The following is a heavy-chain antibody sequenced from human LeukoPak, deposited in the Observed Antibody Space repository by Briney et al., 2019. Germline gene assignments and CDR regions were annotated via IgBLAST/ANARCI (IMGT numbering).Heavy chain of an antibody. CDR3: ARGGSWPYYYYMDV. J-gene: IGHJ6*03. CDR1: GGSISSYY. D-gene: IGHD6-13*01. CDR2: VYYSGST. Sequence: PSETLSLTCTVSGGSISSYYWSWIRQPPGKGLEWIAYVYYSGSTNYNPSLKSRVTISVDTSKNQFSLKLSSVTAADTAVYYCARGGSWPYYYYMDVWGKGTTVTISS. V-gene: IGHV4-59*08.